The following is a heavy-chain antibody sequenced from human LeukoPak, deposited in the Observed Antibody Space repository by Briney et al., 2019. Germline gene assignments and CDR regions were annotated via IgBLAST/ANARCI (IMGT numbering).Heavy chain of an antibody. CDR2: ISYDGSNK. D-gene: IGHD3-10*01. Sequence: GRSLRLSCAASGFTFSSYAMHWVRQAPGKGLEWVAVISYDGSNKYYADSVKGRFTISRDNSKSTLYLQMNSLRAEDTAVYYCARERYSGSYSIAFDYWGQGTLVTVSS. CDR1: GFTFSSYA. V-gene: IGHV3-30*04. J-gene: IGHJ4*02. CDR3: ARERYSGSYSIAFDY.